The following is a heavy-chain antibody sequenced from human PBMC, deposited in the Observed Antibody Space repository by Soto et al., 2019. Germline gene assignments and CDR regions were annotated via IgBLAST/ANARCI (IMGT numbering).Heavy chain of an antibody. CDR2: IIPIFGTA. Sequence: SVKVSCNASGGTFSSYAISWVRQAPGQGLEWMGGIIPIFGTANYAQKFQGRVTITADESTSTAYMELSGLRSEDTAVYYCARGGERWLQWLHFDYWGQGTLVTVSS. D-gene: IGHD5-18*01. V-gene: IGHV1-69*13. CDR1: GGTFSSYA. J-gene: IGHJ4*02. CDR3: ARGGERWLQWLHFDY.